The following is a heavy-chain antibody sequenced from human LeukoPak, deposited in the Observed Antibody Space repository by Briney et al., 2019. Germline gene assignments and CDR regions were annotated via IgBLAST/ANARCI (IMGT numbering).Heavy chain of an antibody. CDR2: INPSGGST. Sequence: ASVKVSCKASGYTFTSYYMHWVRQAPGQGLEWMGIINPSGGSTSYAQKFQGRVTMTRDTSTSTVYMELSSPRSEDTAVYYCARDLSSRYCSGGSCYKTFDYWGQGTLVTVSS. CDR1: GYTFTSYY. V-gene: IGHV1-46*01. D-gene: IGHD2-15*01. CDR3: ARDLSSRYCSGGSCYKTFDY. J-gene: IGHJ4*02.